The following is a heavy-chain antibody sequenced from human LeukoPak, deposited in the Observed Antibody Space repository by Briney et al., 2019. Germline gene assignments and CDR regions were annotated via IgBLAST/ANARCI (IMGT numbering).Heavy chain of an antibody. CDR3: ARDVGIATPGGAFDI. J-gene: IGHJ3*02. Sequence: GGSLRLSCAASGFTVSSKYMCWVRQAPGKGLEWVSVIYSDSSTYYADSVKGRFTISRDNAKNSLYLQVNSLRAEDTAVYYCARDVGIATPGGAFDIWGQGTMVTVSS. CDR2: IYSDSST. V-gene: IGHV3-66*01. CDR1: GFTVSSKY. D-gene: IGHD6-13*01.